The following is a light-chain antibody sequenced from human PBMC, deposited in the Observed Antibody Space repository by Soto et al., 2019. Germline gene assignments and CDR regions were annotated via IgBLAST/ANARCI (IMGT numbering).Light chain of an antibody. V-gene: IGKV3-11*01. Sequence: EIVMTQSPATLSVSPGERATLSCRASQSVSTYVAWYQQKAGQAPRLLIYDASNRATGIPARFSGSGSGTDFTLTISSLEPEDFAVYFCQQRINWRSTFGGGTKVEIK. CDR2: DAS. J-gene: IGKJ4*01. CDR1: QSVSTY. CDR3: QQRINWRST.